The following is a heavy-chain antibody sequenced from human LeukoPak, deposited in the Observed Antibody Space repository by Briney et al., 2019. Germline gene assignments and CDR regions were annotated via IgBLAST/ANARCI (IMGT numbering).Heavy chain of an antibody. V-gene: IGHV3-23*01. CDR1: GLTFSSYA. J-gene: IGHJ3*02. D-gene: IGHD1-26*01. Sequence: PGGSLTLFCAASGLTFSSYAMSWVRQAPGKGLEWVSAISGSGGSTYYADSVKGRFTISSDNSKNTLYLQMNSLRAEDTAVYYCAKEQWELRTTTFDIWGQGTMVTVSS. CDR3: AKEQWELRTTTFDI. CDR2: ISGSGGST.